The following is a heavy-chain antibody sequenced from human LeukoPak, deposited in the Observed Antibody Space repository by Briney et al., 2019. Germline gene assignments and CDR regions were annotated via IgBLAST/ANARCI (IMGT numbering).Heavy chain of an antibody. CDR2: IKQDGSEK. CDR1: EFTFSSHA. D-gene: IGHD3-9*01. V-gene: IGHV3-7*01. J-gene: IGHJ4*02. Sequence: PGGSLRLSCTAYEFTFSSHAKIWVRQAPGKGLEWMANIKQDGSEKYYVDSVKGRFTISRDNAKNSLYLQMNSLRAEDTAVYYCARDGDIFSGWGQGTVVTVSS. CDR3: ARDGDIFSG.